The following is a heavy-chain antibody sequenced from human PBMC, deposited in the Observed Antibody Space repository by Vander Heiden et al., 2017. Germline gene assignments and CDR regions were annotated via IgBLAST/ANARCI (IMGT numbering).Heavy chain of an antibody. J-gene: IGHJ6*02. D-gene: IGHD3-3*01. CDR2: INHSGST. CDR3: ARAPRYYDFWSGYFPGDGMDV. Sequence: VQPQPRGAGLSKPPETLSLTCALYGGSSSGYYCSWIRQPPGKGLEWIGEINHSGSTNYNPSLKSRVTISVDTSKNQFSLKLSSVTAADTAVYYCARAPRYYDFWSGYFPGDGMDVWGQGTTVTVSS. V-gene: IGHV4-34*01. CDR1: GGSSSGYY.